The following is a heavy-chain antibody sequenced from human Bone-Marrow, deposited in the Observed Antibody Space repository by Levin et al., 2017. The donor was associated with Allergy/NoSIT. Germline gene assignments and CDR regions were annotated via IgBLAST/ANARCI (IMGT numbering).Heavy chain of an antibody. J-gene: IGHJ2*01. CDR3: ARVRQAGYYESSGCSRVTRWYFDR. CDR2: INWNGDSI. CDR1: GFIFDQHG. D-gene: IGHD3-22*01. V-gene: IGHV3-20*04. Sequence: PGGSLRLSCAASGFIFDQHGMSWVRQAPGKGLEWVSGINWNGDSIDYADSVKGRFTISRDHGRNSLYLQMNGLRAADTALYYCARVRQAGYYESSGCSRVTRWYFDRWGRGTLVTVSS.